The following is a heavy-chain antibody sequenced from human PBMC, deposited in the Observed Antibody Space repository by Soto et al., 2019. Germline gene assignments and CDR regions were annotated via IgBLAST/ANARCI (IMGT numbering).Heavy chain of an antibody. D-gene: IGHD3-10*01. CDR1: GDTFKNCV. J-gene: IGHJ6*02. V-gene: IGHV1-69*01. Sequence: QVQVVQSGVEVRRPGSSVKVSCKASGDTFKNCVISWVRQAPGQGLEWMGGIIPLFGTTDFAQRFQGRITIATDESTPTAYMELTRLRSEATATYYCAAELGFGKLSVVWGQGTTVIVSS. CDR2: IIPLFGTT. CDR3: AAELGFGKLSVV.